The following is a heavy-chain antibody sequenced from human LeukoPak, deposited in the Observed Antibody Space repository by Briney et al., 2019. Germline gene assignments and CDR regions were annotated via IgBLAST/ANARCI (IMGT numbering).Heavy chain of an antibody. J-gene: IGHJ4*02. Sequence: GGSPRLSCAASGFTFSSYSMNWVRQAPGKGLEWVSSISSSSSYIYSADSVKGRFTISRDNAKNSLYLQMNSLRAEDTAVYYCATDYGANSGGFDYWGQGTLVTVSS. CDR2: ISSSSSYI. CDR1: GFTFSSYS. CDR3: ATDYGANSGGFDY. V-gene: IGHV3-21*01. D-gene: IGHD4-23*01.